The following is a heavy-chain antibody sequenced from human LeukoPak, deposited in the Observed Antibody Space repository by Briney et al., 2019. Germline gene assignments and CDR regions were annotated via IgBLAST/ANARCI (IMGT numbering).Heavy chain of an antibody. Sequence: ASVTVSCKASGYTFTSYYMHWVRQAPGQGLEWMGIINPSGGSTSYAQKFQGRVTMTRDMSTSTVYMELSSLRSEDTAVYYCARITRSWEFDYWGQGTLVTVSS. D-gene: IGHD6-13*01. V-gene: IGHV1-46*01. CDR3: ARITRSWEFDY. J-gene: IGHJ4*02. CDR2: INPSGGST. CDR1: GYTFTSYY.